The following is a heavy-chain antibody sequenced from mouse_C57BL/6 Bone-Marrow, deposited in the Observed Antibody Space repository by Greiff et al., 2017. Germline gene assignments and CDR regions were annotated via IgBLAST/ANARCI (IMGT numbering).Heavy chain of an antibody. CDR1: GYSFTGYY. CDR2: INPSTGGT. J-gene: IGHJ1*03. D-gene: IGHD1-1*01. Sequence: EVQLQQSGPELVKPGASVKISCKASGYSFTGYYMNWVKQSPEKSLEWIGEINPSTGGTTYNQKFKAKATLTVAKSSSTAYMQLKSLTSEDSAVYYCARRTVVAPRYFEVWGTGTTVNVSS. CDR3: ARRTVVAPRYFEV. V-gene: IGHV1-42*01.